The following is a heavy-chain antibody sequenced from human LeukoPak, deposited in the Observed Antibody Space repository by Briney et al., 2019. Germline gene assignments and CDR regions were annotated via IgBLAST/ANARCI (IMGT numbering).Heavy chain of an antibody. CDR3: ARKSGYGGIDY. J-gene: IGHJ4*02. Sequence: GRSLRLSCAATGFTFKDYGMHWVRQPPGKGLEWVSSINWNGGGTDYADSVKGRFTISRDNSKNTLYLQMSSLRADDTAVYHCARKSGYGGIDYWGQGTLVTVSS. V-gene: IGHV3-20*01. D-gene: IGHD4-23*01. CDR2: INWNGGGT. CDR1: GFTFKDYG.